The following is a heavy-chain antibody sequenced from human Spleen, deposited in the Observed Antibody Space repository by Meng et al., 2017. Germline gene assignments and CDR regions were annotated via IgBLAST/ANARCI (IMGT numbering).Heavy chain of an antibody. CDR3: ARVGTVVGERLDY. Sequence: GESLKISCAASGFTFSSYWMSWVRQAPGKGLEWVSSISSSSTIYYADSVKGRFTISRDNAKNSLYLQMNSLRAEDTAVYYCARVGTVVGERLDYWGQGTLVTVSS. CDR2: ISSSSTI. CDR1: GFTFSSYW. V-gene: IGHV3-69-1*02. J-gene: IGHJ4*02. D-gene: IGHD3-16*01.